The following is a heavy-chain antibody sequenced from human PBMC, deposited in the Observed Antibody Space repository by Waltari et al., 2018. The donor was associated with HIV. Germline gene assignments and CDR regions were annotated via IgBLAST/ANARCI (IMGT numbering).Heavy chain of an antibody. V-gene: IGHV4-61*02. CDR2: IYTSGST. D-gene: IGHD3-10*01. Sequence: QVQLQESGPGLVKPSQTLSLTCTVSGGSISSGSYYWSWIRQPAGKGLEWIGRIYTSGSTHYHPSLKCRVTIAVDTSKNQFALKLSSVTAADTAVYYCAGGSGTHAIFFDYWGHGTLVTVSS. CDR3: AGGSGTHAIFFDY. CDR1: GGSISSGSYY. J-gene: IGHJ4*01.